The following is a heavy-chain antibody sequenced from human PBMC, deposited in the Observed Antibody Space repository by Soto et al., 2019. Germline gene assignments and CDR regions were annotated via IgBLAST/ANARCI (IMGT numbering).Heavy chain of an antibody. CDR3: AREVSLGEYRSSWPNWFDA. Sequence: KASETLSLTCTVSGGSISSYYWSWIRQPPGKGLEWIGYIYYSGSTNYNPSLKSRVTISVDTSKNQFSLKLSSVTAADTAVYYCAREVSLGEYRSSWPNWFDAWGQGTLVTVSS. J-gene: IGHJ5*02. V-gene: IGHV4-59*01. CDR1: GGSISSYY. D-gene: IGHD6-13*01. CDR2: IYYSGST.